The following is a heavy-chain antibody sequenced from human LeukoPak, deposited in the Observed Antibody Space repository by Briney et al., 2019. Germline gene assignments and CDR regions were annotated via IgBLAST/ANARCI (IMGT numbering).Heavy chain of an antibody. CDR2: ISWDGGST. Sequence: GALRLSCAASGFTFDDYTMHWVRQAPGKGLEWVSLISWDGGSTYYADSVKGRFTISRDNSKNSMSLQMNSLRTEDTALYYCAKDATRGYSYGYCFDYWGQGTLVTVSS. CDR3: AKDATRGYSYGYCFDY. CDR1: GFTFDDYT. J-gene: IGHJ4*02. V-gene: IGHV3-43*01. D-gene: IGHD5-18*01.